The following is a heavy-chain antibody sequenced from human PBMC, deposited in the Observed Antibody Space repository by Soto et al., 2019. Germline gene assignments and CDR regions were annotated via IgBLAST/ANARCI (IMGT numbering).Heavy chain of an antibody. V-gene: IGHV3-53*01. CDR2: IYPRGRT. Sequence: GGSLRLSCAASGFTVSGTYLSWVRQAPGQGLEWVSMIYPRGRTYYADSVKGRFTISRDTSKNTLDLEMNNLRADDTAVYYCTMSVGAKYGMDVWGQGSTVTVSS. D-gene: IGHD1-26*01. J-gene: IGHJ6*02. CDR1: GFTVSGTY. CDR3: TMSVGAKYGMDV.